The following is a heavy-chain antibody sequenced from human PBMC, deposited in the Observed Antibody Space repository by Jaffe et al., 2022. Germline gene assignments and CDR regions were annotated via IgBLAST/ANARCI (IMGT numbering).Heavy chain of an antibody. CDR1: GGSISSSNW. D-gene: IGHD3-16*01. CDR2: IYHSGST. CDR3: ARMSITFGGVDYYYYYMDV. Sequence: QVQLQESGPGLVKPSGTLSLTCAVSGGSISSSNWWSWIRQPPGKGLEWIGEIYHSGSTNYNPSLKSRVTISVDKSKNQFSLKLSSVTAADTAVYYCARMSITFGGVDYYYYYMDVWGKGTTVTVSS. V-gene: IGHV4-4*02. J-gene: IGHJ6*03.